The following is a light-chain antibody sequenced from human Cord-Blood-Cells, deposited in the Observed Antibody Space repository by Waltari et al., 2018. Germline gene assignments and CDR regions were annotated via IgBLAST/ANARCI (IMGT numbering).Light chain of an antibody. V-gene: IGLV2-11*01. CDR1: SSDCGGYTY. CDR2: DVS. CDR3: CSYAGSYV. J-gene: IGLJ1*01. Sequence: QSALTQPRSVSGSPGQSVTISCTGTSSDCGGYTYVSWYQQHPGKAPKLMIYDVSTRPSGVPDRCSGSKSGNTASLTISGLQAEDEADYYCCSYAGSYVFGTGTKVTVL.